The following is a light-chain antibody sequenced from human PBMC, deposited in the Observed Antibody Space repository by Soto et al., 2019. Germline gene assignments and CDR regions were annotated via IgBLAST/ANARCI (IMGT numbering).Light chain of an antibody. CDR3: MQALQTPLT. Sequence: DIVMTQSPLSLPVTPGEPASISCRSSQSLLHSNGYNYLDWYLQKPGQSPQLQIYLGSNRASGVPDRFRGSGSGTDFTLKISRVEAEDVGVYYCMQALQTPLTFGQGTKVDIK. J-gene: IGKJ1*01. V-gene: IGKV2-28*01. CDR1: QSLLHSNGYNY. CDR2: LGS.